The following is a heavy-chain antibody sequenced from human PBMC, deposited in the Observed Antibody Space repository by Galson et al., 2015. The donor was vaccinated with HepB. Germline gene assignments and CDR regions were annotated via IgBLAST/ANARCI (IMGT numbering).Heavy chain of an antibody. CDR3: ARGFGELLSYGMDV. V-gene: IGHV1-8*01. CDR1: GYTFTSYD. Sequence: SVKVSCKASGYTFTSYDINWVRQATGQGLEWMGWMNPNSGNTGYAQKFQGRVTMTRNTSISTAYMELSSLRSEDTAVYYCARGFGELLSYGMDVWGQGTTVTVSS. D-gene: IGHD3-10*01. J-gene: IGHJ6*02. CDR2: MNPNSGNT.